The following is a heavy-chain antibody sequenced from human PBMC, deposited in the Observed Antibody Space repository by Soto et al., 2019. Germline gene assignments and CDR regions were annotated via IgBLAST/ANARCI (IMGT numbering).Heavy chain of an antibody. V-gene: IGHV3-7*01. J-gene: IGHJ4*02. CDR2: IKQDGSEK. Sequence: GESLKISCAASGFTFSSYWMSWVRQAPGKGLEWVANIKQDGSEKYYVDSVKGRFTISRDNAKNSLYLQMNSLRAEDTAVYYCARAGWYCSGGSCFDYWGQGTLVTVSS. D-gene: IGHD2-15*01. CDR1: GFTFSSYW. CDR3: ARAGWYCSGGSCFDY.